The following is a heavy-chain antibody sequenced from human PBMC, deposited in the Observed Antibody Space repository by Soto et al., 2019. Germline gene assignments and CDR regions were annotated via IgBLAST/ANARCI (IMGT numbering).Heavy chain of an antibody. J-gene: IGHJ4*02. V-gene: IGHV1-69*04. CDR3: ARDCSSTSCYVPKHYDY. D-gene: IGHD2-2*01. CDR2: IIPILGIA. Sequence: GASVKVSCKASGGTFSSYTISWVRQAPGQGLEWMGRIIPILGIANYAQKFQGRVTITADKSTSTAYMELSSLRSEDTAVYYCARDCSSTSCYVPKHYDYWGQGTLVTVSS. CDR1: GGTFSSYT.